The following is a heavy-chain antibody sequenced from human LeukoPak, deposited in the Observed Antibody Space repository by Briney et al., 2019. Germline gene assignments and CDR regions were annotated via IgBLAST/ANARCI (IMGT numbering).Heavy chain of an antibody. CDR2: ISSSSNTI. V-gene: IGHV3-48*01. Sequence: GGSLRLSCAASGFTFSSYSMNWVRQAPGKGLEWVSYISSSSNTIYYADSVKGRFTISRDNAKNSLYLQMNSLKTEDTAVYYCTRAAAAGNNWFDPWGQGTLVTVSS. CDR1: GFTFSSYS. D-gene: IGHD6-13*01. J-gene: IGHJ5*02. CDR3: TRAAAAGNNWFDP.